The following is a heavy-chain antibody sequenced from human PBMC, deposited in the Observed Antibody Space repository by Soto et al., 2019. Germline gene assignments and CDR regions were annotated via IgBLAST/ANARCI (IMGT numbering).Heavy chain of an antibody. D-gene: IGHD3-22*01. CDR1: GGSISSGGYY. Sequence: SETLSLTCTVSGGSISSGGYYWSCIRHHTGQGLEWIGYIYYSGSTYYNPSLKSRVTISVDTSKNQFSLKLSSVTAADTAVYYCARDAYYYDSSGYSRAFDIWGQGTMVTVSS. V-gene: IGHV4-31*03. CDR2: IYYSGST. CDR3: ARDAYYYDSSGYSRAFDI. J-gene: IGHJ3*02.